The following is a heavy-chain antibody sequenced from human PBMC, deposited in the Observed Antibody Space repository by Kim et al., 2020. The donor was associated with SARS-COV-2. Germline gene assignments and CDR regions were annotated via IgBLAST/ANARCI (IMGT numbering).Heavy chain of an antibody. Sequence: SVKVSCKASGGTFSSYAISWVRQAPGQGLEWMGGIIPIFGTANYAQKFQGRVTITADESTSTAYMELSSLRSEDTAVYYCARVGAVLRYFDWRITGDYYYYGMDVWGQGTTVTVSS. J-gene: IGHJ6*02. CDR1: GGTFSSYA. V-gene: IGHV1-69*13. CDR3: ARVGAVLRYFDWRITGDYYYYGMDV. D-gene: IGHD3-9*01. CDR2: IIPIFGTA.